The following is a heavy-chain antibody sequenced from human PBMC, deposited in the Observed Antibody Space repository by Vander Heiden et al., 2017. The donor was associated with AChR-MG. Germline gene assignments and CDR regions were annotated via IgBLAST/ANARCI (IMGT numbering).Heavy chain of an antibody. Sequence: QVQLQESGPGLVKPSQTLSLTCTVSGGSISSGGYYWSWIRQHPGKGLEWIGYIYYSGSTYYNPSLKSRVTISVDTSKNQFSLKLSSVTAADTAVYYCARFCPGVYDILTGEYTYYYYYMDVWGKGTTVTVPS. CDR3: ARFCPGVYDILTGEYTYYYYYMDV. CDR2: IYYSGST. CDR1: GGSISSGGYY. D-gene: IGHD3-9*01. V-gene: IGHV4-31*03. J-gene: IGHJ6*03.